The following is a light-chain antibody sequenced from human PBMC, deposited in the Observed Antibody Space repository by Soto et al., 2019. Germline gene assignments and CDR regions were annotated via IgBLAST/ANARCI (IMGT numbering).Light chain of an antibody. J-gene: IGKJ4*01. CDR1: QSVSSSY. CDR2: GAS. CDR3: QQYGSSPLT. Sequence: EIVWTQSPGTLSLSPGERATLSCRASQSVSSSYLAWYQQKPGQAPRLLIYGASIRATGIADRFSGSGSGTDFTLTISRLEPEDFAVYYCQQYGSSPLTFGGGTKVEIK. V-gene: IGKV3-20*01.